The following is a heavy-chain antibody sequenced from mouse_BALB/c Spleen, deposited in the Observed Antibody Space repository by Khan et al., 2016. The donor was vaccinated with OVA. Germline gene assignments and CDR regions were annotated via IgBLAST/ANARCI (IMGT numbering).Heavy chain of an antibody. V-gene: IGHV9-3-1*01. CDR3: AKVGYSGTMDY. Sequence: QIQLVQSGPELKKPGETVKISCKASGYTFTNNGMNWVKQAPGKGLKWMGWINTYTGEPTYAYDFKGRFAFSLETSASTAYLQINNLKNEDTATNFCAKVGYSGTMDYWGQGTSVTGSS. D-gene: IGHD3-1*01. CDR1: GYTFTNNG. J-gene: IGHJ4*01. CDR2: INTYTGEP.